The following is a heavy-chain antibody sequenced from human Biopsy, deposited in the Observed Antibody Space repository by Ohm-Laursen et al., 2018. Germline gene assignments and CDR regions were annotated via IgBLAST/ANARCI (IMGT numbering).Heavy chain of an antibody. Sequence: SETLPLTCSVSGGSVDDYFWNWIRQPAGKGLEWIGRIYSTGRSSAYHPSFQSRVTMSLDTSNKQFSLKLTSVTAADTAVYYCARTPGVAVAGRFFDLWGRGTLVTVSS. CDR2: IYSTGRSS. CDR1: GGSVDDYF. V-gene: IGHV4-4*07. D-gene: IGHD6-19*01. J-gene: IGHJ2*01. CDR3: ARTPGVAVAGRFFDL.